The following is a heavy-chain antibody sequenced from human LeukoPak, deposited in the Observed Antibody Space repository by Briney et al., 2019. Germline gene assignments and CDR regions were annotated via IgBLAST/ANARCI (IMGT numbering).Heavy chain of an antibody. Sequence: SETLSLTCTVSGGSISSSSYYWGWIRQPPGKGLEWIGSIYYSGSTYYNPSLKSRVTISVDTSKNQFSLKLSSVTAADTAVYYCARKDSSGYYPLYMDVWGKGTTVTVSS. CDR1: GGSISSSSYY. D-gene: IGHD3-22*01. V-gene: IGHV4-39*01. J-gene: IGHJ6*03. CDR3: ARKDSSGYYPLYMDV. CDR2: IYYSGST.